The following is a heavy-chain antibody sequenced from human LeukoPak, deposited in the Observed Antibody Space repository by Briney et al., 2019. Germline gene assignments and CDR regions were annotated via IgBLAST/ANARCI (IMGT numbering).Heavy chain of an antibody. J-gene: IGHJ4*02. CDR1: GFTFSDYY. CDR3: ARALETGYSSSWYSLTFDY. CDR2: ISSSSSYT. Sequence: GGSLRLSCAASGFTFSDYYMSWIRQAPGKGLEWVSYISSSSSYTNYADSVKGRFTISRDNAKSSLYLQMNSLRAEDTAVYYCARALETGYSSSWYSLTFDYWGQGTLVTVSS. V-gene: IGHV3-11*06. D-gene: IGHD6-13*01.